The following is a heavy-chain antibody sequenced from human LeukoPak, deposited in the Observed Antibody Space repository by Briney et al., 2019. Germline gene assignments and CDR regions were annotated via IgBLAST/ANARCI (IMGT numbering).Heavy chain of an antibody. Sequence: ASVKVSCKASGYTFTSYAIHWVRQAPGQRLEWMGWINAGNGNTKYSQKFQGRVTITRDTSASTAYMELSSLRSEDTAVYYCARVIRDSSSYYYGMDVWGQGTTVTVSS. CDR1: GYTFTSYA. CDR2: INAGNGNT. J-gene: IGHJ6*02. CDR3: ARVIRDSSSYYYGMDV. D-gene: IGHD6-6*01. V-gene: IGHV1-3*01.